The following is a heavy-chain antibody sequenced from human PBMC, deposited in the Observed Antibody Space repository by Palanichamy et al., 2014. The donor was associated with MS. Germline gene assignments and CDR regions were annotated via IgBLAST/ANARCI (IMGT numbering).Heavy chain of an antibody. Sequence: GGGRWYRPGGGPVRLSCAASGLTFSNYAMSWVRQAPGKGLEWVSAISGSGGSTYYADSVRGRFTISRDNSKNTLYLQMSSLRAEDTALYYCAKGRGGGGLATNALLFDYWGQGTLVTVSS. V-gene: IGHV3-23*01. CDR1: GLTFSNYA. J-gene: IGHJ4*02. D-gene: IGHD2-8*01. CDR3: AKGRGGGGLATNALLFDY. CDR2: ISGSGGST.